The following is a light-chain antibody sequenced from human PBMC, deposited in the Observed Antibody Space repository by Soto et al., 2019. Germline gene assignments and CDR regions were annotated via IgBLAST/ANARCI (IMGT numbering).Light chain of an antibody. J-gene: IGKJ1*01. Sequence: EIVMTQSPATLSVSPGERATLSCRASQSVSSNLAWYQQKPGQAPRLLIYGASTRATGIPARFSGSGSGTEFTLTISSLQPEDFATYYCQQTSQTPKTFGQGTKVDIK. V-gene: IGKV3-15*01. CDR1: QSVSSN. CDR2: GAS. CDR3: QQTSQTPKT.